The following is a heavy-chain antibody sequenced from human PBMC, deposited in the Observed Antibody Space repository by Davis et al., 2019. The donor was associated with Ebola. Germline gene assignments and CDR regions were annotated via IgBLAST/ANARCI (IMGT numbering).Heavy chain of an antibody. CDR3: ARGTHYAHDY. V-gene: IGHV3-74*01. D-gene: IGHD2-2*01. CDR2: TNSDGSIT. Sequence: PGGPLRPSCAALGSTFSSNWMHWVRQAPGKGLVWVSRTNSDGSITSYADSVKGRFTISRDNAKNTLYLQMNSLRDEDTAVYYCARGTHYAHDYWGQGTLVTVSS. J-gene: IGHJ4*02. CDR1: GSTFSSNW.